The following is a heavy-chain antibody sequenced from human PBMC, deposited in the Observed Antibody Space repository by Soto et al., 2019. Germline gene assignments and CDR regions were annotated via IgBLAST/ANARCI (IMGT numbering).Heavy chain of an antibody. D-gene: IGHD5-12*01. CDR2: ISAYNGNT. CDR3: ARDLLVLGYSAYGAENWNCFDP. CDR1: GYTFTSYG. V-gene: IGHV1-18*04. J-gene: IGHJ5*02. Sequence: ASVKVSCKASGYTFTSYGISWVRQAPGQGLEWMGWISAYNGNTNYAQKLQGRVTMTTDTSTSTAYMELRSLRSDDPAVYYCARDLLVLGYSAYGAENWNCFDPWGQGTRVTVSS.